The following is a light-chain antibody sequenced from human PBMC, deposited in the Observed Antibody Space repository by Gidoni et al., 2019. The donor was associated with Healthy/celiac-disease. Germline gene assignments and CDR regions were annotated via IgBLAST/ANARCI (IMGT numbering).Light chain of an antibody. J-gene: IGKJ4*01. CDR1: QSVRSD. Sequence: EIVLTQSPATLSLSPGESATLSCRASQSVRSDLAWYQQKPGQAPRLLIYNASNRATGIPARFSGGGSGTDFTLTISSLGPEDFAVYYCQQRSNLPPLTFGGGTKVEIK. CDR3: QQRSNLPPLT. V-gene: IGKV3-11*01. CDR2: NAS.